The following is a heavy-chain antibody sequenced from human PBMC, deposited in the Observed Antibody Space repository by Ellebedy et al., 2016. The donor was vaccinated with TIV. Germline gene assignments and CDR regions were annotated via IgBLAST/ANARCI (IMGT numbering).Heavy chain of an antibody. CDR2: ISGNNGNT. CDR1: GYTFTSYG. CDR3: AILLYCTPTSCYSAYQRSNWFVP. D-gene: IGHD2-2*01. J-gene: IGHJ5*02. Sequence: AASVKVSCKTSGYTFTSYGVSWVRQAPGQGLEWMGWISGNNGNTKYAQKFQGRATMTTDISTSTAYMELSSLRSEDTAVYYCAILLYCTPTSCYSAYQRSNWFVPWGQGTLVTVSS. V-gene: IGHV1-18*01.